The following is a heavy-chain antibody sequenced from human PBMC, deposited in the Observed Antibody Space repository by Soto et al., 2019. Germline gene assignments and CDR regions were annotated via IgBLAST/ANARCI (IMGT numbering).Heavy chain of an antibody. CDR2: IYHSGST. Sequence: SETLSLTCAVSGGSISSGGYSWSWIRQPPGKGLEWIGYIYHSGSTYYNPSLKSRVTISVDRSKNQFSLKLSSVTAADTAVYYCARGIYCSSTSCRLGFDPWGQGTLVTVSS. CDR3: ARGIYCSSTSCRLGFDP. D-gene: IGHD2-2*01. J-gene: IGHJ5*02. V-gene: IGHV4-30-2*01. CDR1: GGSISSGGYS.